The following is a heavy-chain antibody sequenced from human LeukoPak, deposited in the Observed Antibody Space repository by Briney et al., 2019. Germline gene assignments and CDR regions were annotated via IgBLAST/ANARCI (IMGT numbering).Heavy chain of an antibody. CDR1: GFTVSSNY. J-gene: IGHJ6*03. Sequence: PGGSLRLSCAASGFTVSSNYMSWVRQAPGKGLEWVSVIYSGGTTYYADSVKGRFTISRGNSKNTLYLQMNSLRAEDTAVYYCARDGAVIRRLGYMDVWGKGTTVTISS. CDR2: IYSGGTT. CDR3: ARDGAVIRRLGYMDV. V-gene: IGHV3-66*01. D-gene: IGHD2-21*01.